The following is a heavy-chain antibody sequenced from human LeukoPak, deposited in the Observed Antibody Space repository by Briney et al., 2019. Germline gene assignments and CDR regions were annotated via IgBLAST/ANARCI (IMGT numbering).Heavy chain of an antibody. D-gene: IGHD3-22*01. Sequence: PGRSLRLSCAASGFTFSSYGMHWVRQAPGKGLEWVAVISYDGSNKYYADSVKGRFTISRDNSKNTLYLQMNSLRAEDTAVYYCARNRRGYWQRDAFDIWGQGTMVTVSS. CDR2: ISYDGSNK. J-gene: IGHJ3*02. CDR3: ARNRRGYWQRDAFDI. V-gene: IGHV3-30*03. CDR1: GFTFSSYG.